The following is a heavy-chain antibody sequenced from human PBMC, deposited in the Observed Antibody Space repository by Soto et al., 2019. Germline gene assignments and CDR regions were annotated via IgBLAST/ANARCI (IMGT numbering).Heavy chain of an antibody. CDR2: IDTHSGDT. D-gene: IGHD3-3*01. V-gene: IGHV1-3*04. CDR1: GYTFNEYG. Sequence: ASVKVSCKSSGYTFNEYGIHWVRQARGQRPEWMGWIDTHSGDTRYSQRFQDRLTLTRETSANTVYMNLGSLRPEDTAVYFCARDKMRFFLGTPRFNWFDPWGQGTLVTVSS. CDR3: ARDKMRFFLGTPRFNWFDP. J-gene: IGHJ5*02.